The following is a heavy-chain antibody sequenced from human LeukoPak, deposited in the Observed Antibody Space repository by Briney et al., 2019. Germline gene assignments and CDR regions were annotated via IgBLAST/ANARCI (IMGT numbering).Heavy chain of an antibody. J-gene: IGHJ5*02. V-gene: IGHV3-30*04. CDR3: ARGSHRIEYRRSAAFDP. CDR1: GFTFSSYA. Sequence: GGSLRLTCAASGFTFSSYAIHWVRQAPGKGLEWVAVISYDGSNKNYADSVKGRFSISRDNSKYTLYLQMNSLRAEDTAVYYCARGSHRIEYRRSAAFDPWGQGTLVTVSS. CDR2: ISYDGSNK. D-gene: IGHD6-6*01.